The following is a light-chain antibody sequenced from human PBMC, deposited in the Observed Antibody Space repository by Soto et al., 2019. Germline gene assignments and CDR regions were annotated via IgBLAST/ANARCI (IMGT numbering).Light chain of an antibody. Sequence: QSALTQPASVSGSPGQSITISCTGTSSDVGVYNYVSWYQQHPGKAPKLMIYDVSNRPSGVSNRFSGSKSGNTASLTISGLQAEDEADYYCSSYTSSSTLLDVFGTGTQLTVL. CDR1: SSDVGVYNY. J-gene: IGLJ1*01. V-gene: IGLV2-14*01. CDR2: DVS. CDR3: SSYTSSSTLLDV.